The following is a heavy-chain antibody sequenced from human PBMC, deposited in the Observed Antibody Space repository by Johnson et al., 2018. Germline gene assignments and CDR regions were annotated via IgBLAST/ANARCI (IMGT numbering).Heavy chain of an antibody. D-gene: IGHD4-11*01. CDR3: TTLPDYRETVDI. Sequence: EVQLVESGGGLVQPGGSLKLSCAASGFTFSGAPIHWVRQASGKGLEWVGHIRNKENYYATEYAGSVKGRFTISRDDSKNTAYLQMSSLKTEETAVYYCTTLPDYRETVDIGGKWTKVTVSS. J-gene: IGHJ3*02. CDR2: IRNKENYYAT. V-gene: IGHV3-73*02. CDR1: GFTFSGAP.